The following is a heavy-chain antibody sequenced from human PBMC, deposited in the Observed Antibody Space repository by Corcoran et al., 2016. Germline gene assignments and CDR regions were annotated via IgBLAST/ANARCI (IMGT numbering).Heavy chain of an antibody. D-gene: IGHD2-2*01. J-gene: IGHJ4*02. V-gene: IGHV1-18*01. Sequence: QVQLVQSGAEVKKPGASVKVSCKASGYTFSSSGIRWVRQAPGQGLEWMGWISTYHGNTNYVQKFQGRVTMTTDTSTSTAYMELRSLRYEDTAVYYCAKDCSTISCPSLFDYWGQGTLVTVSS. CDR2: ISTYHGNT. CDR1: GYTFSSSG. CDR3: AKDCSTISCPSLFDY.